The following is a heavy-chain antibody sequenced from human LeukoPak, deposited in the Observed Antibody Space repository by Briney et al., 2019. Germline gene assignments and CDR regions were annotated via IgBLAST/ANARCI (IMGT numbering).Heavy chain of an antibody. J-gene: IGHJ6*02. CDR2: INPSGGGT. CDR1: GYTFTNNY. Sequence: ASVKVSCKASGYTFTNNYIHWVRQAPGQGLEWMGVINPSGGGTSYAQKFRGRVTMTRDTSISTAYMELSRLRSDDTAVYYCARINAVHQLLSYYYYYGMDVWGQGTTVTVSS. CDR3: ARINAVHQLLSYYYYYGMDV. D-gene: IGHD2-2*01. V-gene: IGHV1-2*02.